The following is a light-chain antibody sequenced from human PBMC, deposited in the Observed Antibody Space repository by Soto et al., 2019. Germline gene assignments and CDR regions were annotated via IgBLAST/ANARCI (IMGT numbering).Light chain of an antibody. CDR3: CSSAPESTYV. CDR1: DSDVGAYNS. CDR2: KGT. Sequence: QSARAQPASVTGSPGQSITFSCTGTDSDVGAYNSVSWYQQHPHKAPRLIIYKGTRRPSGISYRFSGSTSGNAASLTISALQADDEADYFCCSSAPESTYVCGTGTKVTVL. J-gene: IGLJ1*01. V-gene: IGLV2-23*01.